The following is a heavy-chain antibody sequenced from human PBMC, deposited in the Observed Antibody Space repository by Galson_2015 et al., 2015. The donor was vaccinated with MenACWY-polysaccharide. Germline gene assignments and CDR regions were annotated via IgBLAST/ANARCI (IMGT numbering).Heavy chain of an antibody. V-gene: IGHV3-74*01. Sequence: CAASGFTFSTYWMHWVRQAPGKGLVWVSRIKSDGSSTNYADSVKGRFTISRDNAKNTLYLQMNSLRAEDTALCYCARGYSAYDWGQGTLVTVSA. CDR2: IKSDGSST. D-gene: IGHD5-12*01. CDR3: ARGYSAYD. CDR1: GFTFSTYW. J-gene: IGHJ4*02.